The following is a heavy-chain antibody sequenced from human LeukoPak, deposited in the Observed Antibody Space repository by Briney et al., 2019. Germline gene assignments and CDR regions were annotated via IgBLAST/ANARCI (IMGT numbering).Heavy chain of an antibody. CDR1: GFTFSSYG. V-gene: IGHV3-23*01. CDR2: TSGSGGTT. Sequence: GGSLRLSCAASGFTFSSYGIHWVRQAPGKGLEWVSATSGSGGTTYYADSVKGRFTISRDNSKNTLYLQMNSLRADDTAVYYCAKGFEQWLTYFDFWGQGTLVTVSS. D-gene: IGHD6-19*01. CDR3: AKGFEQWLTYFDF. J-gene: IGHJ4*02.